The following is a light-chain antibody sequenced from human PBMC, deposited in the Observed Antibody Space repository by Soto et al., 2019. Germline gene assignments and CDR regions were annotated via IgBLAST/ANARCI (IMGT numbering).Light chain of an antibody. CDR3: QQYNSYSRT. Sequence: DIQMTQSPSSLSASVGDRVTITCRASQGISNYLAWYQQKPGTVPKLLISAASTLQTGVPSRFSGGGSGTDFTLTISSLQPDDFATYYCQQYNSYSRTFGQGTKVDIK. CDR2: AAS. V-gene: IGKV1-27*01. CDR1: QGISNY. J-gene: IGKJ1*01.